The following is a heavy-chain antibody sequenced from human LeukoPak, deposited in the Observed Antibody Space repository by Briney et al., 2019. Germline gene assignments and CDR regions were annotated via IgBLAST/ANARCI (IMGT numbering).Heavy chain of an antibody. D-gene: IGHD5-24*01. J-gene: IGHJ4*02. CDR1: GDSVSSNSVG. CDR2: TYYRSKWSN. V-gene: IGHV6-1*01. Sequence: SQTLPLTCAISGDSVSSNSVGWHWIRQSPSRGLEWLGRTYYRSKWSNDYALSVQSRLTFNPDTSKNQFSLQLNSVTPDDTAVYYCARSYKYGYDFCGAGTLVTVSS. CDR3: ARSYKYGYDF.